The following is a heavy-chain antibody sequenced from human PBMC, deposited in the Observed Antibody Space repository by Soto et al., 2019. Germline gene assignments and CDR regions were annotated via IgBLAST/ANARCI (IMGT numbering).Heavy chain of an antibody. D-gene: IGHD6-13*01. V-gene: IGHV4-4*02. J-gene: IGHJ5*02. CDR1: VDSINSSHW. CDR2: INHSGST. Sequence: SETLSLTCAVSVDSINSSHWCNWVRQPPGKGLEWIGEINHSGSTNYNPSLKSRVTISVDTSKNHFSLKLSSVTASDTAVYYCARGFSSSWYRGEFEPWGQGTMVTVSS. CDR3: ARGFSSSWYRGEFEP.